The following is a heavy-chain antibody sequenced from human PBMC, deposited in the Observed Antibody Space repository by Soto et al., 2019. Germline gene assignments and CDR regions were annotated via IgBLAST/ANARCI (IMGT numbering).Heavy chain of an antibody. CDR2: IYPGDSNT. CDR3: ASHYATSGYFAFDN. Sequence: EVQLVQSGAEVKKPGESLKISCKGSGYSLSNYWIRWVRQMPGKGLEWMGIIYPGDSNTNYSPSIQGQVTISADRSTSTAYLQWSSLRASDTAMYYCASHYATSGYFAFDNWGQGTLVTVSS. J-gene: IGHJ4*02. CDR1: GYSLSNYW. V-gene: IGHV5-51*03. D-gene: IGHD3-22*01.